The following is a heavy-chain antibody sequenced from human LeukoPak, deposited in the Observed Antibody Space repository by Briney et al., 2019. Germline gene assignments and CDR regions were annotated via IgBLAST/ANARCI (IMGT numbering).Heavy chain of an antibody. CDR1: GFSLSTSGMC. CDR2: IDWDDDK. D-gene: IGHD6-13*01. J-gene: IGHJ4*02. Sequence: ASGPTLLNPTQTLTLTCTFSGFSLSTSGMCVSWIRQPPGKALEWLALIDWDDDKYYSTSLKTRLTISKDTSKNQVVLTMTNMDPVDTATYYCARTRIAAAAPQYFDYWGQGTLVTVSS. CDR3: ARTRIAAAAPQYFDY. V-gene: IGHV2-70*01.